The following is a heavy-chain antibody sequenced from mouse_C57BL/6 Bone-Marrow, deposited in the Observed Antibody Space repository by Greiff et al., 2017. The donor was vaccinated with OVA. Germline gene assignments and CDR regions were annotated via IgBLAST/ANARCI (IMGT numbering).Heavy chain of an antibody. V-gene: IGHV3-6*01. CDR1: GYSITSGYY. CDR3: AQYGSDV. J-gene: IGHJ1*03. D-gene: IGHD1-1*01. CDR2: ISYDGSN. Sequence: DVQLQESGPGLVKPSQSLSLTCSVTGYSITSGYYWNWIRQFPGNQLEWMGYISYDGSNNYNPSLKNRISITRDTSKNQFFLKLNAVTTEDTATYYGAQYGSDVWGTGTTVTVSS.